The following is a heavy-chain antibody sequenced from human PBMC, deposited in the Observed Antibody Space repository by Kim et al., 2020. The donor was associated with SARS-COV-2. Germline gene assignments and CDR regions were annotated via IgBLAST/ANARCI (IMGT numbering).Heavy chain of an antibody. D-gene: IGHD6-13*01. CDR2: ISRHGDST. CDR1: GFNFSTYA. CDR3: SKRGGRDSNSWGYYFHN. V-gene: IGHV3-23*01. J-gene: IGHJ4*02. Sequence: GGSLRLSCAASGFNFSTYAMTWVRQAPGKGLEWVSAISRHGDSTYYADSVKGQFTISRDNSKSTLYLQMNSLRAKDTAIYYCSKRGGRDSNSWGYYFHNWGQGTLVTVSS.